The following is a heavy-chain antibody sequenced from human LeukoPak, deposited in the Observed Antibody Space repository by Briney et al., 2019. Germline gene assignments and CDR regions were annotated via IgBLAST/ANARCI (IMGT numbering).Heavy chain of an antibody. CDR1: GYSLTELS. CDR3: ARVPIPGFLEWFDPDNWFDP. V-gene: IGHV1-24*01. Sequence: ASVKVSCKVSGYSLTELSMHWVRQAPGKGLEWMGGFDPEDGETKYAQKFQGRVTITTDESTSTAYMELSSLRSEDTAVYYCARVPIPGFLEWFDPDNWFDPWGQGTLVTVSS. CDR2: FDPEDGET. J-gene: IGHJ5*02. D-gene: IGHD3-3*01.